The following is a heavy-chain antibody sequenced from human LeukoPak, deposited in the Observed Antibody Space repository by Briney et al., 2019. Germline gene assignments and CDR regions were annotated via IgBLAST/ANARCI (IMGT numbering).Heavy chain of an antibody. V-gene: IGHV4-34*01. D-gene: IGHD3-10*01. CDR3: ARKGITMVRGAKFDP. CDR2: VNHSGST. J-gene: IGHJ5*02. Sequence: SETLSLTCAVYGGSFRGFYWNWIRQPPGKGLEWIGEVNHSGSTNYNPSLKSRVTISVDTSKNQFSLKLSSVTAADTAVYYCARKGITMVRGAKFDPWGQGTLVTVSS. CDR1: GGSFRGFY.